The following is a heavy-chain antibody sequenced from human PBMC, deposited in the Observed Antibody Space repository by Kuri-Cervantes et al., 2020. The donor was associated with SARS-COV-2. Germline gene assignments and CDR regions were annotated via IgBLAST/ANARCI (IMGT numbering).Heavy chain of an antibody. CDR2: IKSKTDGGTT. V-gene: IGHV3-15*01. J-gene: IGHJ6*02. CDR1: GFTFSNAW. Sequence: GGSLRLSCAASGFTFSNAWMSWVRQAPGKGLEWVGRIKSKTDGGTTDYAAPVKGRFTISRDDSKNTLYLQMNSLKTEDTAVYYGTTEIGRHTIFGWENYYYYGMDVWGQGNTVTVSS. CDR3: TTEIGRHTIFGWENYYYYGMDV. D-gene: IGHD3-3*01.